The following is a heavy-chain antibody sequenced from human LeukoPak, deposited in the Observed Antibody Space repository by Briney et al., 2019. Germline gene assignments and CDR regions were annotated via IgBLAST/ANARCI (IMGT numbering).Heavy chain of an antibody. CDR1: GGSISSGTSS. J-gene: IGHJ4*02. D-gene: IGHD3-22*01. Sequence: KPSETLSLTCTVSGGSISSGTSSWAWIRQPPGKGLEWIGTIHYSGSTYYNPSLESRVTISVDSSRNQFSLKLSSVTAADTAVYYCARRSTSGYYYFDYWGQGTRVTVSS. CDR2: IHYSGST. V-gene: IGHV4-39*01. CDR3: ARRSTSGYYYFDY.